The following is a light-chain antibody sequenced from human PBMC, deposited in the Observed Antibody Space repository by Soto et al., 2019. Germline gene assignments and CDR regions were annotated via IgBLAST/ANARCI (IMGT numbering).Light chain of an antibody. V-gene: IGLV2-14*01. J-gene: IGLJ1*01. Sequence: QSALTQPASVSGSPGQSITISCTGTSSDVGDYNYVSWYQQHPGKAPKLMIVDVSNRPSGVSNRFSGSKSGNTASLTISGLQAEDEADYYCSSYTSSSTRVFGTGTKLTVL. CDR1: SSDVGDYNY. CDR2: DVS. CDR3: SSYTSSSTRV.